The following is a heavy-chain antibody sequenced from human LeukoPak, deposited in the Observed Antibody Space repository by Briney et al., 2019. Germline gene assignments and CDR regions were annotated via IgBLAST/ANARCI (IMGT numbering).Heavy chain of an antibody. D-gene: IGHD6-13*01. CDR3: AKSPGHSSSWYYISWYFDL. V-gene: IGHV3-23*01. CDR2: ISGSGGST. CDR1: GFTFSSYA. J-gene: IGHJ2*01. Sequence: GGSLRLSCAASGFTFSSYAMSWVRQAPGKGLEWVSAISGSGGSTYYADSVKGRFTISRDNSKNTLYLQMNSLRAEDTAVYYCAKSPGHSSSWYYISWYFDLWGRGTLVTVSS.